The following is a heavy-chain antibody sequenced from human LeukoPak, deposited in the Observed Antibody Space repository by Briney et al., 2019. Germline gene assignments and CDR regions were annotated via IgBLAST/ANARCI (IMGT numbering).Heavy chain of an antibody. J-gene: IGHJ3*02. Sequence: SVKVSCKASGGTFSSYAISWVRRAPGQGLEWMGGIIPIFGTANYAQKFQGRVTITADESTSTAYMEPSSRRSEGTVVYYCARDGLQAAFDIWGQGTMVTVSS. V-gene: IGHV1-69*13. CDR3: ARDGLQAAFDI. CDR2: IIPIFGTA. CDR1: GGTFSSYA. D-gene: IGHD1-1*01.